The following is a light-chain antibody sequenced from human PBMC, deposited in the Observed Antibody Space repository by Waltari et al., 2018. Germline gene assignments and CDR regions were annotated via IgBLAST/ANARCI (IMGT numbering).Light chain of an antibody. CDR3: QQSYTVRST. CDR1: QSLLYNSNNKNY. J-gene: IGKJ1*01. CDR2: GAS. Sequence: DIVVTQSPASLAASLGERATINCKSSQSLLYNSNNKNYLAWYQQKPGQPPKLPIYGASMRESGCPDRFSGSGAGTEYTIAISRLQAEQVEVYYCQQSYTVRSTFGQRPNVEIK. V-gene: IGKV4-1*01.